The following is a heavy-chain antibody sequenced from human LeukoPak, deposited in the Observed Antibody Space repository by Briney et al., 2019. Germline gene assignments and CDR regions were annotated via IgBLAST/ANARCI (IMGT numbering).Heavy chain of an antibody. CDR1: GYSFTTYW. D-gene: IGHD1-26*01. CDR2: IYPGDSDT. V-gene: IGHV5-51*01. J-gene: IGHJ4*02. Sequence: GESLKISCKGSGYSFTTYWIGWVRQMPGKGLEWMGIIYPGDSDTRYSPSFQGQVTISADKSVSTAYLQWSSLKASDAAMYYCARRRDLYSGSYYPFDYWGQGTLVTVSS. CDR3: ARRRDLYSGSYYPFDY.